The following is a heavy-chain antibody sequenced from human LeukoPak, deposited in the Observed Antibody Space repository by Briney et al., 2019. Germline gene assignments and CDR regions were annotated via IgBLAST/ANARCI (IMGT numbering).Heavy chain of an antibody. CDR2: IDTNTGNP. CDR3: AREPSTLVNYYDSSGYPY. J-gene: IGHJ4*02. D-gene: IGHD3-22*01. CDR1: GYTFTSYA. Sequence: ASVTVSCKASGYTFTSYAMNWVRQAPGQGLEWMGWIDTNTGNPTYAQGFTGRFVFSLDTSVSTAYLQISSLKAEDTAVYYCAREPSTLVNYYDSSGYPYWGQGTLVTVSS. V-gene: IGHV7-4-1*02.